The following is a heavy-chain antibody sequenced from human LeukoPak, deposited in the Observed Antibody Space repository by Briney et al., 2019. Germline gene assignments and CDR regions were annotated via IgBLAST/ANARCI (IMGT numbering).Heavy chain of an antibody. D-gene: IGHD6-19*01. CDR3: ARATRIYSSGWYYSFDY. V-gene: IGHV3-74*01. J-gene: IGHJ4*02. CDR2: INVDGSGA. Sequence: GGSLRLSCAASGFTFSSYWTHWVRQAPGKGRVWVSHINVDGSGATYADSVKGRFTISRDNAKNTLYLHMNSLSVEDTAVYYCARATRIYSSGWYYSFDYWGQGTLVTVSS. CDR1: GFTFSSYW.